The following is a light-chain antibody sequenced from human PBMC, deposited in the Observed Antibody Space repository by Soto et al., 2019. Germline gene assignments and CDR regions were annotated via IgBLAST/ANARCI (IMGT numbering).Light chain of an antibody. CDR2: GAS. J-gene: IGKJ2*01. V-gene: IGKV3-15*01. CDR3: QQYNNWPHT. CDR1: QSVSSN. Sequence: EIVMTQSSATLSVSPGERATLSCRASQSVSSNLAWYQQKPGQAPRLLIYGASTRATGIPARFSGSGSGTEFTLTISSLQSEDFAVYYCQQYNNWPHTFGKGTKLEIK.